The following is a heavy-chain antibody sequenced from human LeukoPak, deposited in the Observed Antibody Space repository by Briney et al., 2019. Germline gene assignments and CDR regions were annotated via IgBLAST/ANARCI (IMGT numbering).Heavy chain of an antibody. J-gene: IGHJ4*02. V-gene: IGHV4-59*08. D-gene: IGHD3-9*01. CDR1: GGSISSYY. CDR3: ARWSYYDILTGSYDY. CDR2: IYYSGST. Sequence: SETLSLTCTVSGGSISSYYWSWNRQPPGKGLEWIGYIYYSGSTNYNPSLKSRVTISVDTSKNQFSLKLSSVTAADTAVYYCARWSYYDILTGSYDYWGQGTLVTVSS.